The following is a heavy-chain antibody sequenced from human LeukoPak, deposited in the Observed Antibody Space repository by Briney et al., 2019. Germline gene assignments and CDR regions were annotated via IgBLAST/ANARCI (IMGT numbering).Heavy chain of an antibody. CDR2: INHSGST. CDR3: ARGEYSGSTYYFDY. Sequence: PSQTLSLTCTVSGGSISSGDYYWSWIRQPPGKGLEWIGEINHSGSTNYNPSLKSRVTISVDTSKNQFSLKLSSVTAADTAVYYCARGEYSGSTYYFDYWGQGTLVTVSS. D-gene: IGHD1-26*01. CDR1: GGSISSGDYY. J-gene: IGHJ4*02. V-gene: IGHV4-30-4*01.